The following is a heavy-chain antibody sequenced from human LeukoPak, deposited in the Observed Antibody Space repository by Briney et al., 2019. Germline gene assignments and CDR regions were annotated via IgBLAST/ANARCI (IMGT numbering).Heavy chain of an antibody. V-gene: IGHV3-73*01. CDR1: GFTFSGSA. Sequence: GGSLRLSCAASGFTFSGSAMHWVRQASGKGLEWVARIRSKANSYATAYAASVKGRFTISRDDSKNTAYLQMNSLKTEDTAVYYCTRHGGGTSGYNIDYWGQGTLVTVSS. D-gene: IGHD3-22*01. J-gene: IGHJ4*02. CDR2: IRSKANSYAT. CDR3: TRHGGGTSGYNIDY.